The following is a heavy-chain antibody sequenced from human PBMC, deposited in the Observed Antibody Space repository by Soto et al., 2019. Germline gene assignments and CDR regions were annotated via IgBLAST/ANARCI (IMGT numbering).Heavy chain of an antibody. CDR3: ARVTTIFGIINQSWFDP. J-gene: IGHJ5*02. CDR1: GGSISSDDYY. CDR2: ISYIGSK. D-gene: IGHD3-3*01. V-gene: IGHV4-31*03. Sequence: QVQLQESGPGLVKPSQTLSLTCTVSGGSISSDDYYWSWIRQHPGKGLEWMGSISYIGSKYFSPSLRSRISTSVDTSTNQVSLWLSSVTVADTAVYYCARVTTIFGIINQSWFDPWGQGTLVIVSS.